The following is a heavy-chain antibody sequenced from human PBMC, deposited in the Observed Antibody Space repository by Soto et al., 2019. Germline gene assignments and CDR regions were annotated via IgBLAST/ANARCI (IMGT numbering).Heavy chain of an antibody. CDR2: IIPILGIA. Sequence: SVKVSCKASGGTFSSYTISWVRQAPGQGLEWMGRIIPILGIANYAQKFQGRVTITADKSTSTAYMELSSLRSEDTAVYYCARDLSSGGLGYCSSTSCYGNNWFDPWGQGTLVTVSS. CDR1: GGTFSSYT. J-gene: IGHJ5*02. CDR3: ARDLSSGGLGYCSSTSCYGNNWFDP. D-gene: IGHD2-2*01. V-gene: IGHV1-69*04.